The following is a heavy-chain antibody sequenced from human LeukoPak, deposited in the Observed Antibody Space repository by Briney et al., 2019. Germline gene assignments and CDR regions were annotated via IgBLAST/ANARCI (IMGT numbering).Heavy chain of an antibody. D-gene: IGHD3-22*01. CDR2: INHSGST. CDR3: ARYPHYHDSKYFDY. V-gene: IGHV4-34*01. CDR1: GGSFSGYY. J-gene: IGHJ4*02. Sequence: SETLSLTCAVYGGSFSGYYWSWIRQPPGKGLEWIGEINHSGSTNYNPSLKSRVTISVDTSKNQFSLKLSSVTAADTAVYYCARYPHYHDSKYFDYWGQGTLVTVSS.